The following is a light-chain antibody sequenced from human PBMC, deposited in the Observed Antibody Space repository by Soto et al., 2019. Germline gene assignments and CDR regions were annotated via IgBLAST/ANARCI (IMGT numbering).Light chain of an antibody. J-gene: IGKJ1*01. V-gene: IGKV3-15*01. Sequence: IVMTQSPATLSVSPGERASRSCRASQSVSSNLAWYQQKPGQAPRLLIYGASTRATGIPARFSGSGSGTEFTLTISSLQSEDFAVYYCQQYNNWPWTFGQGTKWISN. CDR1: QSVSSN. CDR3: QQYNNWPWT. CDR2: GAS.